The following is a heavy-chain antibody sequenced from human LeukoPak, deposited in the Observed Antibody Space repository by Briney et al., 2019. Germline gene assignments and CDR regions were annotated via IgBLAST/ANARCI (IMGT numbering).Heavy chain of an antibody. CDR1: GFTFSTYW. J-gene: IGHJ4*02. V-gene: IGHV3-74*01. CDR2: INTDGGT. CDR3: AGVKVATTNRFDY. D-gene: IGHD1-26*01. Sequence: GGSLRLSCAASGFTFSTYWMYWVRQAPGKGLVWVSRINTDGGTSYADSVKGRFTISRDNAKNTLYLQMNSLRAEDTAVYYCAGVKVATTNRFDYWGQGTLVTVSS.